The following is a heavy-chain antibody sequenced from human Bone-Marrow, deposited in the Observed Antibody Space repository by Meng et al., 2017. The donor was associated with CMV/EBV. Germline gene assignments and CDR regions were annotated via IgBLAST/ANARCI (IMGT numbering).Heavy chain of an antibody. CDR2: IRYDESNN. D-gene: IGHD3-3*02. Sequence: GESLKISCAASGFTFSSYGMHWVRQTPGKGPEWVAFIRYDESNNFYSDSVKGRFTISRDNFKNILYLQMKSLRPEDTAEYYCAKALLAYYGMDVWGQGTTVTVSS. V-gene: IGHV3-30*02. CDR1: GFTFSSYG. J-gene: IGHJ6*02. CDR3: AKALLAYYGMDV.